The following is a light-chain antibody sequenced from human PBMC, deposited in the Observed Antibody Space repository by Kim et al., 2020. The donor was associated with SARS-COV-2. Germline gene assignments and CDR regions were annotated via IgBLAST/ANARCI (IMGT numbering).Light chain of an antibody. V-gene: IGLV1-40*01. CDR1: SSNIGAGHD. J-gene: IGLJ1*01. Sequence: QSVLTQPPSVSGALGQTVMISCAGTSSNIGAGHDVHWYQQLPGSAPKLLIYADSSRPSGVPDRFSGSKSGTSAPLAITGLQAEDEADYFCQSYDSSLNAFYVFGTGTKVTVL. CDR2: ADS. CDR3: QSYDSSLNAFYV.